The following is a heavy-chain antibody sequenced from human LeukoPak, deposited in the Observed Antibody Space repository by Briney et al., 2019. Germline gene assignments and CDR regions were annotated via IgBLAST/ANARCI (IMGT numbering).Heavy chain of an antibody. Sequence: GGSLRLSCAASGFTFSSYSMNWVRQAPGKGLEWVSSISSSSSYIYYADSVKGRFTISRDNAKSSLYLQMNSLRAEDTAVYYCAREVPAGAFDYWGQGTLVTVSS. CDR1: GFTFSSYS. V-gene: IGHV3-21*01. CDR3: AREVPAGAFDY. CDR2: ISSSSSYI. D-gene: IGHD2-2*01. J-gene: IGHJ4*02.